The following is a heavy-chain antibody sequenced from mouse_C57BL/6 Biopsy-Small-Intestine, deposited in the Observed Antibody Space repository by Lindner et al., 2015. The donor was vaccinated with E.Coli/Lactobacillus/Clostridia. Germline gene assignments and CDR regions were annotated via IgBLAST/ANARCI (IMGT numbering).Heavy chain of an antibody. CDR3: VRDLTGPEPARGY. Sequence: SVKVSCKASGYTFIDYYIHWVRLAPGQGLEWMAWINPNNGDTAYAQKLQGRASLTTDTSISTAYMELRSLRSDDTAFYYCVRDLTGPEPARGYWGQGTPVTVSS. CDR1: GYTFIDYY. V-gene: IGHV1-22*01. D-gene: IGHD4-1*01. CDR2: INPNNGDT. J-gene: IGHJ4*01.